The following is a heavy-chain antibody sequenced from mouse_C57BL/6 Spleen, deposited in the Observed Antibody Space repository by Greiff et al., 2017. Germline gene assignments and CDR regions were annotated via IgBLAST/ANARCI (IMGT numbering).Heavy chain of an antibody. V-gene: IGHV1-26*01. Sequence: EVQLQQSGPELVKPGASVKISCKASGYTFTDYYMNWVKQSHGKSLEWIGDINPNNGGTSYNQKFKGKATLTVDTSSSTAYMELRSLTSEDSAVYYCARSKNDEDWFAYWGQGTLVTVSA. CDR2: INPNNGGT. CDR1: GYTFTDYY. D-gene: IGHD2-12*01. CDR3: ARSKNDEDWFAY. J-gene: IGHJ3*01.